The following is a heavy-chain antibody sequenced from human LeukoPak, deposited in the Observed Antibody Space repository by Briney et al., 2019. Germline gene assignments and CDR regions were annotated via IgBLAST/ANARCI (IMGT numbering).Heavy chain of an antibody. Sequence: SGGSLRLSCAASGFTFDDYGMSWVRQAPGKGLEWVSGINWNGGSTGYADSVKGRFTISRDNAKNSLYLQMNSPRAEDTALYYCARWYYYDSSGLDIWGQGTMVTVSS. J-gene: IGHJ3*02. CDR2: INWNGGST. CDR1: GFTFDDYG. D-gene: IGHD3-22*01. CDR3: ARWYYYDSSGLDI. V-gene: IGHV3-20*04.